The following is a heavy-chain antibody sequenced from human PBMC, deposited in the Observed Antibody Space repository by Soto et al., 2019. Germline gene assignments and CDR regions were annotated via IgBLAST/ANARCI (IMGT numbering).Heavy chain of an antibody. V-gene: IGHV4-59*01. D-gene: IGHD2-8*01. J-gene: IGHJ6*02. CDR2: IYYSGST. CDR3: ARGTPPGVDPYCTNGVWYPYYYYGMDV. CDR1: GGSISSYY. Sequence: SETLSLTCTVSGGSISSYYWSWIRQPPGKGLEWIGYIYYSGSTNYNPSLKSRVTISVDTSKNQFSLKLSSVTAADTAVYYCARGTPPGVDPYCTNGVWYPYYYYGMDVWGQGTTVTVSS.